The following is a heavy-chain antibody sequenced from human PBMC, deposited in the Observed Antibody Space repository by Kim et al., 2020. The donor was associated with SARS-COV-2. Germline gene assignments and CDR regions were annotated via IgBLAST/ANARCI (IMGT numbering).Heavy chain of an antibody. J-gene: IGHJ6*02. CDR3: ARGQQLDYYYYYGMDV. Sequence: ASVKVSCKASGYSFTSHYIHWVRQAPGQGLEWMGIINPSGGRTSYAQKFQGRVTMTRDTSTSTVYMELSSLRSEDTAFYYCARGQQLDYYYYYGMDVWGQGTTVTVSS. CDR1: GYSFTSHY. D-gene: IGHD6-13*01. V-gene: IGHV1-46*01. CDR2: INPSGGRT.